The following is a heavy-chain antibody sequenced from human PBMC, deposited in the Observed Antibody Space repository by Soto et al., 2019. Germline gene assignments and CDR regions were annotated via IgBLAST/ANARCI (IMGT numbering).Heavy chain of an antibody. J-gene: IGHJ4*02. D-gene: IGHD3-10*01. CDR1: GYTFPNYG. Sequence: ASVKVSCKASGYTFPNYGITWVRQAPGQGLEWMGWISAYKTNIKYAQRFQGRVTLTTDTSTSTAYMELRSLRSDDTAIYYCVRDLDGSGAYYTDFWGQGTLVTVSS. CDR2: ISAYKTNI. CDR3: VRDLDGSGAYYTDF. V-gene: IGHV1-18*01.